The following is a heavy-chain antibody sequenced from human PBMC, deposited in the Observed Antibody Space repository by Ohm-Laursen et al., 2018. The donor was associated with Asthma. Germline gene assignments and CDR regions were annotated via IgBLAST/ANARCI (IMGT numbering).Heavy chain of an antibody. CDR3: ARSRGVGAPSLSLIDF. CDR1: GFSFSDYS. CDR2: INGDSNAI. V-gene: IGHV3-21*01. J-gene: IGHJ4*02. D-gene: IGHD4/OR15-4a*01. Sequence: SLRLSCAASGFSFSDYSMNWLRQAPGMGLDWVSSINGDSNAIYYTDSVKGRFTISRDNAKNSLYLQLNSLRGDDTAVYYCARSRGVGAPSLSLIDFWGPGTLITVSS.